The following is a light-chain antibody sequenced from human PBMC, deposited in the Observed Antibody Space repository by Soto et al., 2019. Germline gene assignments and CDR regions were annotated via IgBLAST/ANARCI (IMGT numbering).Light chain of an antibody. V-gene: IGKV1-5*03. J-gene: IGKJ1*01. Sequence: DIQMTQSPSTLSASVRDIVTITCRASQSVGSWLAWYQQKPGKAPKLLIYKASTLKSGVPSRFSGSGSGTEFTLTISSLQPDDFATYYCQHYNSYSEAFGQGTKVDI. CDR2: KAS. CDR1: QSVGSW. CDR3: QHYNSYSEA.